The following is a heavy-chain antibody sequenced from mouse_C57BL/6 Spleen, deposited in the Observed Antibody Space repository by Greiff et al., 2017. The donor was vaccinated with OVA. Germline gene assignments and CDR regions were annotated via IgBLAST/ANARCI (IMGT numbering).Heavy chain of an antibody. D-gene: IGHD1-1*01. CDR3: ARLRSSYYGSSYWYFDV. CDR2: INPNNGGT. V-gene: IGHV1-18*01. Sequence: EVQLQQSGPELVKPGASVKIPCKASGYTFTDYNMDWVKQSHGKSLEWIGDINPNNGGTIYNQKFKGKATLTVGKSSSTAYMELRSLTSEDTAVYYCARLRSSYYGSSYWYFDVWGTGTTVTVSS. CDR1: GYTFTDYN. J-gene: IGHJ1*03.